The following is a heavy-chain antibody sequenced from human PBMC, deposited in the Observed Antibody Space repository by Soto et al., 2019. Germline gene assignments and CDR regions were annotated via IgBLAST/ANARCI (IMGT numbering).Heavy chain of an antibody. CDR2: ISSSSSTI. V-gene: IGHV3-48*02. CDR3: ARPEYSSSSYGMDV. D-gene: IGHD6-6*01. J-gene: IGHJ6*02. Sequence: GSLRLSCAASGFTFSSYSMNWARQAPGKGLEWVSYISSSSSTIYYADSVKGRFTISRDNAKNSLYLQMNSLRDEDTAVYYCARPEYSSSSYGMDVWGQGTTVTVSS. CDR1: GFTFSSYS.